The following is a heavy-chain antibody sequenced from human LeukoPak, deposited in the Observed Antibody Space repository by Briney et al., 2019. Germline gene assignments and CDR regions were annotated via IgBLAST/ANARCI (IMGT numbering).Heavy chain of an antibody. Sequence: SETLSLTCTVSGYSISSGYYWGWIRQPPGKGLEWLASIYHSGTIYYNPSLKSRVTISVDTSKNQFSLKLTSVAAADTAVYYCARGLGRQQLVSPFDYWGQGTLVTVSS. V-gene: IGHV4-38-2*02. J-gene: IGHJ4*02. CDR2: IYHSGTI. CDR1: GYSISSGYY. CDR3: ARGLGRQQLVSPFDY. D-gene: IGHD6-13*01.